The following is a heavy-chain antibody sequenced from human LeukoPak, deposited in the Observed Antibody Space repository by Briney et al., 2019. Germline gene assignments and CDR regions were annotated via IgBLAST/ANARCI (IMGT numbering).Heavy chain of an antibody. CDR3: ASQTYYYDSSGYYFDH. CDR1: GYTFTSYA. CDR2: INTNTGNP. V-gene: IGHV7-4-1*02. J-gene: IGHJ4*02. Sequence: ASVKVSCKASGYTFTSYAMNWVRQAPGQGLEWMGWINTNTGNPTYAQGFTGRFVFSLDTSVSTAYLQISSLKVEDTAVYYCASQTYYYDSSGYYFDHWGQGTLVTVSS. D-gene: IGHD3-22*01.